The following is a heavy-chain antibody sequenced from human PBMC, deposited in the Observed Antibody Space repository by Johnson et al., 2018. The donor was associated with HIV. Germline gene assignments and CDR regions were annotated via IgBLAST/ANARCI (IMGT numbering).Heavy chain of an antibody. CDR2: ISGSGGST. J-gene: IGHJ3*02. D-gene: IGHD6-6*01. CDR1: GFTFSSYA. CDR3: AKDRIPSIAAFNRDAFDI. Sequence: VQLVESGGGLVQPGGSLRLSCAASGFTFSSYAMSWVRQAPGKGLEWVSAISGSGGSTYYADSVKGRFTISQDNSKNTLYLQMKSLRAEDTSVYYCAKDRIPSIAAFNRDAFDIWGQGTMVTVSS. V-gene: IGHV3-23*04.